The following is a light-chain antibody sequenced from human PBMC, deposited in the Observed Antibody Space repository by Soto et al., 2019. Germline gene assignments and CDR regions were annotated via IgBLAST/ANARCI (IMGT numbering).Light chain of an antibody. CDR3: QQYYSTPLT. Sequence: DIVMTQSPDSLAVSLGERATINCKSSQSIFYSSTNKNYLAWYQQKPGQPPELLIYWASTRESGVPDRFSGSGSATDSTLTISSLQAEDVAVYYCQQYYSTPLTFGGGTKVEIK. J-gene: IGKJ4*01. V-gene: IGKV4-1*01. CDR2: WAS. CDR1: QSIFYSSTNKNY.